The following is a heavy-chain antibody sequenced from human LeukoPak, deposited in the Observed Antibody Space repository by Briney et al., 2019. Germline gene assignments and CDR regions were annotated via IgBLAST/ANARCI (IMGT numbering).Heavy chain of an antibody. Sequence: GGSLRLSCAASGSTFSRNWMHWVRQTPGKGLVWVSRINVDGSATTYADSVAGRFTISRDNAKNTIYLQMTSLRAEDTAVYYCARGVRGIISYYYYYMDLWGKGTTVTVSS. CDR1: GSTFSRNW. CDR2: INVDGSAT. V-gene: IGHV3-74*01. J-gene: IGHJ6*03. D-gene: IGHD3-10*01. CDR3: ARGVRGIISYYYYYMDL.